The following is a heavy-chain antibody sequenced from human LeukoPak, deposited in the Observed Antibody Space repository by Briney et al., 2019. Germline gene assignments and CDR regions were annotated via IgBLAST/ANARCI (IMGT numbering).Heavy chain of an antibody. Sequence: SQTLSLTCTVSDGSISSALYYWSWIRQPAGKELEWIGRIYTSGSTNYNPSLKSRVTMSVDTSKNQFSLKLSSVTAADTAVYYCAGGSTSAYYYYMDVWGKGTTVTVSS. CDR1: DGSISSALYY. CDR2: IYTSGST. CDR3: AGGSTSAYYYYMDV. J-gene: IGHJ6*03. V-gene: IGHV4-61*02. D-gene: IGHD2-2*01.